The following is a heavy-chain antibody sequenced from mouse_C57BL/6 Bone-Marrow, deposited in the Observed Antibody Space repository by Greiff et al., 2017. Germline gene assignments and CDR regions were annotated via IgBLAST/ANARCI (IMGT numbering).Heavy chain of an antibody. CDR3: ARGGSYSFAY. V-gene: IGHV1-54*01. CDR2: INPGSGGT. CDR1: GYAFTNYL. J-gene: IGHJ3*01. D-gene: IGHD2-12*01. Sequence: QVHVKQSGAELVRPGTSVKVSCKASGYAFTNYLIEWVKQRPGQGLEWIGVINPGSGGTNYNEKFKGKATLTADKSSSTAYMQLSSLTSEDSAVYFCARGGSYSFAYWGQGTLVTVSA.